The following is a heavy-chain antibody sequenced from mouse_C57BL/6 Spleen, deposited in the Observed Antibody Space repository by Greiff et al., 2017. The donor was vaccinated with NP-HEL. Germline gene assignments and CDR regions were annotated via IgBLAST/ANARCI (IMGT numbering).Heavy chain of an antibody. CDR1: GFTFSDYG. J-gene: IGHJ4*01. CDR2: ISSGSSTI. Sequence: EVQVVESGGGLVKPGGSLKLSCAASGFTFSDYGMHWVRQAPEKGLEWVAYISSGSSTIYYADTVKGRFTISRDNAKNTLFLQITSLRSEDTAMYYCARRRGYYAMDYWGQGTSVTVSS. CDR3: ARRRGYYAMDY. V-gene: IGHV5-17*01.